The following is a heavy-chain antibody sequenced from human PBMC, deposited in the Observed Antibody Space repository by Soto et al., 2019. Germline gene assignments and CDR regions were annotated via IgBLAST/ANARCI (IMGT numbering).Heavy chain of an antibody. D-gene: IGHD3-3*01. CDR1: GYSFSTYW. CDR2: IDPSDSYT. V-gene: IGHV5-10-1*01. Sequence: PGESLKISCTGSGYSFSTYWISWVRQMPGKGLEWMGRIDPSDSYTNYSPSFQGHVTISADKSISTAYLQWSSLKASDTAMYYCARHGDYDFWSGYYTGLGYYYYYGMDVWGQGTTVTVSS. J-gene: IGHJ6*02. CDR3: ARHGDYDFWSGYYTGLGYYYYYGMDV.